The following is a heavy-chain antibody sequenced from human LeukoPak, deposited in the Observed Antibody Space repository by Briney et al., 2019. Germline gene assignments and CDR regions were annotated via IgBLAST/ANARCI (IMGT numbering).Heavy chain of an antibody. J-gene: IGHJ4*02. D-gene: IGHD6-13*01. Sequence: GASVKVSCKASGYTFTSYYMHWVRQAPGQGLEWMGIINPSGGSTSYAQKFQGRVTMTRNTSISTAYMELSSLRSEDTAVYYCARAVPRYCRSPGRAAAGICGVYWGQGTLVTVSS. CDR2: INPSGGST. CDR1: GYTFTSYY. V-gene: IGHV1-46*01. CDR3: ARAVPRYCRSPGRAAAGICGVY.